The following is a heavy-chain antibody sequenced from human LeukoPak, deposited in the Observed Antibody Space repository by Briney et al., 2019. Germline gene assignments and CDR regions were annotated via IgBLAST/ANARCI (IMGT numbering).Heavy chain of an antibody. V-gene: IGHV1-46*01. J-gene: IGHJ4*02. CDR3: ARGIPPYYFNY. CDR2: INPNGGST. Sequence: ASVTVSFTASGYTFTIYYMHWVRQAPGQGLEWMGLINPNGGSTTYAQKFQGRVTMTRDTSTTTVYMNLSSLRSEDTAVYSCARGIPPYYFNYWGQGTLVTVSS. CDR1: GYTFTIYY.